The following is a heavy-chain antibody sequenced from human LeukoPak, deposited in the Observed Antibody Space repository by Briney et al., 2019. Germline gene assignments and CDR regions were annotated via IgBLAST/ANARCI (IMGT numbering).Heavy chain of an antibody. CDR1: GFTFSGSW. CDR2: IKEDGSES. J-gene: IGHJ4*02. V-gene: IGHV3-7*01. D-gene: IGHD3-10*01. CDR3: ARGGAPGYYFDY. Sequence: GGSLRLSCAASGFTFSGSWMSWVRQAPGKGLEWVANIKEDGSESHYVDSVKGRFTLSRDNAKNSLYLQMNGLRAEDTAVYYCARGGAPGYYFDYWGQGTLVTVSS.